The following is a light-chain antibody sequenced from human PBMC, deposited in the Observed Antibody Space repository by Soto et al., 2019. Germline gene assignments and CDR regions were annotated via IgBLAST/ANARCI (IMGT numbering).Light chain of an antibody. CDR1: SSDVGAYNY. Sequence: SVLTQPASVSGSPGQSITISCTGTSSDVGAYNYVSWYQQHPGKAPKLMIYEVNNRPSGVSNRFSGSKSGNTASLTISGLQAEDEADYYCSSYTTSTTPVLFGGGTKLTVL. CDR3: SSYTTSTTPVL. V-gene: IGLV2-14*01. J-gene: IGLJ2*01. CDR2: EVN.